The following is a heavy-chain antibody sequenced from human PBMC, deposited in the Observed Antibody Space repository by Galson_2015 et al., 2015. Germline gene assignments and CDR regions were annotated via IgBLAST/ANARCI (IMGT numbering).Heavy chain of an antibody. CDR1: GGTFSSYA. Sequence: SVKVSCKASGGTFSSYAISWVRQAPGQGLEWMGGIIPIFGTANYAQKFQGRVTITADESTSTAYMELSSLRSEDTAVYYCARELELPPGYKEIDAFEIWGQGTMVTVSS. CDR3: ARELELPPGYKEIDAFEI. CDR2: IIPIFGTA. D-gene: IGHD1-7*01. V-gene: IGHV1-69*13. J-gene: IGHJ3*02.